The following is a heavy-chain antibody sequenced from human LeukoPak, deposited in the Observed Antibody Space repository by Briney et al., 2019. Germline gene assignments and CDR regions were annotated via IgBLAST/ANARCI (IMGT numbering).Heavy chain of an antibody. D-gene: IGHD1-26*01. Sequence: GGSLRLSCAASGFTFSSYEMNWVRQAPGKGLEWVSYISSSGSTIYYADSVKGRFTISRDNAKNSLYLQMNSLRAEDTAVYYCAKVRWDHRELLLALDYWGQGTLVTVSS. CDR2: ISSSGSTI. CDR3: AKVRWDHRELLLALDY. V-gene: IGHV3-48*03. CDR1: GFTFSSYE. J-gene: IGHJ4*02.